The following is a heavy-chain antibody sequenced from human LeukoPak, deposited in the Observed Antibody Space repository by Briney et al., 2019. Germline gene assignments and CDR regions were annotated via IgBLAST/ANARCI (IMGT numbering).Heavy chain of an antibody. D-gene: IGHD4/OR15-4a*01. CDR1: GGTFSSYA. Sequence: SVKVSCKASGGTFSSYAISWVRQAPGQGLQWMGRIIPIFGTANYAQKFQGRVTITADKSTSTAYMELSSLRSEDTAVYYCPRGLPPEVLDYSGQGTLVTVSS. J-gene: IGHJ4*02. V-gene: IGHV1-69*06. CDR3: PRGLPPEVLDY. CDR2: IIPIFGTA.